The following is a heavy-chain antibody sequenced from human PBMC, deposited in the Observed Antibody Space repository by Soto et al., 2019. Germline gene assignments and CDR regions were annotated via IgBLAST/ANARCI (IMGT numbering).Heavy chain of an antibody. V-gene: IGHV3-23*01. CDR3: AEGVGGSCWYEFGYFGY. J-gene: IGHJ4*02. CDR1: GSTVSSDA. Sequence: GGSLRRSGAAAGSTVSSDAMSWVSQAPGKGPEWVSAISGSGGSTYYADSVKGRFTISRDNSRNTLYLQLNSLRAEDTAVCYCAEGVGGSCWYEFGYFGYWGQRTLVAVSS. CDR2: ISGSGGST. D-gene: IGHD6-13*01.